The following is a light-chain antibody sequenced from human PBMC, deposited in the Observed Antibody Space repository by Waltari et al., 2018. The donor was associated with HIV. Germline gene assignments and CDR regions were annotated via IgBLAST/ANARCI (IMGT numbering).Light chain of an antibody. J-gene: IGKJ1*01. CDR2: GAS. Sequence: EIVMTQSPATLSVSPGERVTLSCTASQNVITNLAWYQQKPGQAPRPLIYGASTRATGIPPRFSGGGSGTEFTLTIGSLQSEDFTFYYCQQYNKWPRTFGQGTKVEVK. CDR1: QNVITN. CDR3: QQYNKWPRT. V-gene: IGKV3-15*01.